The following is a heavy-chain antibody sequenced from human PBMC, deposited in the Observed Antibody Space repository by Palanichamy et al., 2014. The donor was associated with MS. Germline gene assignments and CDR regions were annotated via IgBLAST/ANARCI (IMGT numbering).Heavy chain of an antibody. CDR2: TYYRSKWYT. J-gene: IGHJ4*02. CDR1: GDNVSSNSAT. D-gene: IGHD6-6*01. CDR3: ARGIRISSAHPAFDK. Sequence: QVRLQQSGPGLVKPSQTLSLTCAISGDNVSSNSATWDRIRQSPSRGLEWLGRTYYRSKWYTDYAVSVKSRVTINPDTSKSQFSLQLNSVIPEDSAVYFCARGIRISSAHPAFDKWGQGTLVTVSS. V-gene: IGHV6-1*01.